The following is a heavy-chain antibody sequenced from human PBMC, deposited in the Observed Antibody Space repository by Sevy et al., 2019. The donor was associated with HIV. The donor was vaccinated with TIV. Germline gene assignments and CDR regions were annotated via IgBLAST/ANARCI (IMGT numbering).Heavy chain of an antibody. J-gene: IGHJ4*02. V-gene: IGHV5-51*01. Sequence: TQRESLKISCKGSGYSFTSYWIGWVRQMPGKGLEWMGIIYPGDSDTRYSPSFQGQVTISADKSISTAYLQWSSLKASDTAMYYCARHASYSSSSMGIDYWGQGTLVTVSS. CDR2: IYPGDSDT. CDR3: ARHASYSSSSMGIDY. CDR1: GYSFTSYW. D-gene: IGHD6-6*01.